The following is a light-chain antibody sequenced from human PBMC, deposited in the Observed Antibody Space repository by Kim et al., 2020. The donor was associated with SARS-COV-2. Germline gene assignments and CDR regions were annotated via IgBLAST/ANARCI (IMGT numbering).Light chain of an antibody. CDR1: SSDVGGYKY. J-gene: IGLJ3*02. Sequence: QSALTQPASLSGSPGQSITISCTGTSSDVGGYKYVSWYQQHPGKAPKLIIYDVSYRPSGVSNRFSGSKSGNTASLTISGLQAEDEADYYCSSYTSSSTLPVFGGGTKLTVL. CDR2: DVS. V-gene: IGLV2-14*03. CDR3: SSYTSSSTLPV.